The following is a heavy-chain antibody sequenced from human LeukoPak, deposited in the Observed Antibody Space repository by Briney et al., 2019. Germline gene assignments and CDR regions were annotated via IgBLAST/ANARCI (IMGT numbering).Heavy chain of an antibody. J-gene: IGHJ4*02. CDR3: TRYCISSSCYYGGPPPDY. V-gene: IGHV1-18*01. Sequence: ASVKVSCKASGYTFSSYGFSWVRQAPGQRLEWTGWISGYSGDTNYAHHLQGRVTLTTDRSTNTAYMELRSLRSDDTAVYYCTRYCISSSCYYGGPPPDYWGQGTLVTVSS. CDR1: GYTFSSYG. D-gene: IGHD2-2*01. CDR2: ISGYSGDT.